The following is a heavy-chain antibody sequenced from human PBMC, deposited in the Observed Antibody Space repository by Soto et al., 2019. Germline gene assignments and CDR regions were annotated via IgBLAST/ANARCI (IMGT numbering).Heavy chain of an antibody. V-gene: IGHV1-69*06. J-gene: IGHJ4*02. CDR3: ARRQSGGFYCFFDS. CDR1: GRNLSTNP. Sequence: SVKVSCKASGRNLSTNPISWVRQAPGQELAWMGGTGSGTGPGYQAQKFRGRLTVSADKSTISVYMELNNLSTEDTAVYYCARRQSGGFYCFFDSWGQGTLVTVSS. CDR2: TGSGTGPG. D-gene: IGHD2-21*01.